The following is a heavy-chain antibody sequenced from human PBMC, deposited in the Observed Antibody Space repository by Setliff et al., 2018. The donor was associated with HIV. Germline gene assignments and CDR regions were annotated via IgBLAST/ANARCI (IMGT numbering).Heavy chain of an antibody. V-gene: IGHV4-4*07. CDR3: ARPYSWNPWDAFDI. Sequence: PSETLSLTCTVSGGSINTYYWSWIRQPAGKGLEWIGRFYTSGSTNYNPSLKSRVTMSVDTSKNQFSLKLTSVTAAETAVYYCARPYSWNPWDAFDIWGQGTMVTVSS. CDR1: GGSINTYY. D-gene: IGHD1-20*01. J-gene: IGHJ3*02. CDR2: FYTSGST.